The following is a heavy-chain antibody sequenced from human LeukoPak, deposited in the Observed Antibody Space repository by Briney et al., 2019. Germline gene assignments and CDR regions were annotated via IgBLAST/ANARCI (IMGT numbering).Heavy chain of an antibody. CDR3: ARDLGGDVSG. V-gene: IGHV3-48*04. CDR2: ITSSSSTI. D-gene: IGHD2-21*02. Sequence: GGSLRLSCAASGFTFSSYSMNWVRQAPGKGLEWVSYITSSSSTIYYADSVKGRFTISRDNAKNSLYLQMNSLRAEDTAVYYCARDLGGDVSGWGQGTLVTVSS. CDR1: GFTFSSYS. J-gene: IGHJ4*02.